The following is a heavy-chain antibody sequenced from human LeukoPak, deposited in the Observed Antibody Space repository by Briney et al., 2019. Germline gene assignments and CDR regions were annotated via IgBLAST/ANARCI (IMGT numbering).Heavy chain of an antibody. Sequence: SETLSLTCAVYGGSFSGYYWSWIRQPPGKGLEWIGEINHSGSTNYNPSLKSRVTISVDTSKNQFSLTLSSVTAADTAVYYCATARRWTPFDYWGQGTLVTVSS. J-gene: IGHJ4*02. V-gene: IGHV4-34*01. CDR1: GGSFSGYY. CDR3: ATARRWTPFDY. D-gene: IGHD4-23*01. CDR2: INHSGST.